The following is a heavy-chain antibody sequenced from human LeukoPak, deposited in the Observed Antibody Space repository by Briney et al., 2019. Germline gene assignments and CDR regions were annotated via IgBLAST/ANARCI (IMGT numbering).Heavy chain of an antibody. J-gene: IGHJ4*02. CDR3: ARGYGYDSTPFDY. Sequence: SETLSLTCTVSGGSISNYYCNWIRQPVGKGLEWIGRIYTSGSTKYNPSLKSRVTMSVDTSNNQLSLKLSSVTAADTAVYYCARGYGYDSTPFDYWGQGTLVTVSS. D-gene: IGHD3-22*01. CDR1: GGSISNYY. CDR2: IYTSGST. V-gene: IGHV4-4*07.